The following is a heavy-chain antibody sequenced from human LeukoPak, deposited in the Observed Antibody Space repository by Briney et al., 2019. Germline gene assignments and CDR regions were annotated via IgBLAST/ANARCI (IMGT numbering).Heavy chain of an antibody. CDR2: FDGNGPNT. Sequence: GGSLRLSCAASGFTFSSFAMTWVRQAPGKGLEWVSGFDGNGPNTYYADSVKGRWTISRDNSRNTLYLEMNSLRPEDTAIYFCAKPKTTGLGWAQFDYWGQGSLVTVSS. CDR3: AKPKTTGLGWAQFDY. CDR1: GFTFSSFA. V-gene: IGHV3-23*01. D-gene: IGHD2-8*02. J-gene: IGHJ4*02.